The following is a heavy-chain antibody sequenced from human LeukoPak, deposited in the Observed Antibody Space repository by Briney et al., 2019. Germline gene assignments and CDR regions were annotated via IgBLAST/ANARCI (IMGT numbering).Heavy chain of an antibody. CDR2: ISNDGSRK. Sequence: GRSLRLSCAPSGFTFSRHGMHWVRQAPGKGLEWVAIISNDGSRKYYAHSVEGRFTIPRDNSKNTLHLQMNSLRAEDTAIYYCARDAYYYGLGSYGSFGYWGQGTLVTVSS. CDR3: ARDAYYYGLGSYGSFGY. D-gene: IGHD3-10*01. V-gene: IGHV3-30*03. CDR1: GFTFSRHG. J-gene: IGHJ4*02.